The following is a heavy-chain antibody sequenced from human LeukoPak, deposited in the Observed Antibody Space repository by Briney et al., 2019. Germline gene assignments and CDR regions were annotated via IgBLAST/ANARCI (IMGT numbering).Heavy chain of an antibody. CDR2: IYPTGIT. CDR3: ARETADLGRSLDS. D-gene: IGHD1-1*01. Sequence: PSETLSLTCTVSGGAISNYLWSWIRQPAGKGLEWIGVIYPTGITSYNPSFKSRVTMLIDTSKHHFSLMLTSVTAADTAVYYCARETADLGRSLDSWGQGTLVTVSS. V-gene: IGHV4-4*07. CDR1: GGAISNYL. J-gene: IGHJ4*02.